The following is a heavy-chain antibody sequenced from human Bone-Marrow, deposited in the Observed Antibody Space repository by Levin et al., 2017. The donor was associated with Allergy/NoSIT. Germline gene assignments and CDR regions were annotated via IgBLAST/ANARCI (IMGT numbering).Heavy chain of an antibody. CDR1: GFSFSNYT. CDR3: ARDRGGRKAYSYLPDAFDL. D-gene: IGHD5-18*01. J-gene: IGHJ3*01. V-gene: IGHV3-48*04. Sequence: ASETLSLTCAASGFSFSNYTMNWVRQAPGKGLEWVSYISDSSSTIYYADSVKGRFTISRDDAKNSLYLQMSSLRAEDTAVYYCARDRGGRKAYSYLPDAFDLWGQGTMVTV. CDR2: ISDSSSTI.